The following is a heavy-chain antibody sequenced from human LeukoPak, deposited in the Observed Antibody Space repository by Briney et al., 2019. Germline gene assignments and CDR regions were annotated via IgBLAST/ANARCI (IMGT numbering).Heavy chain of an antibody. V-gene: IGHV3-21*01. D-gene: IGHD2-2*01. CDR3: ASGIVPAAFDY. CDR1: GSTFSTYD. J-gene: IGHJ4*02. Sequence: PGGSLRLSCAASGSTFSTYDMNWVRQAPGKGLEWVSSISSSAHHIAYADSVKGRFTISRDNAKNALYLQVNSLRAEDTAVYYCASGIVPAAFDYWGQGTLVTVSS. CDR2: ISSSAHHI.